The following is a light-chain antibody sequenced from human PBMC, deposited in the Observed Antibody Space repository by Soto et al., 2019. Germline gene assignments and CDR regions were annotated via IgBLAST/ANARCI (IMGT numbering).Light chain of an antibody. J-gene: IGKJ4*01. CDR1: QSVGRDY. V-gene: IGKV3-20*01. CDR3: HQYATDPLT. CDR2: GAS. Sequence: EIVLTQSPGTLSLSPGDRATLSCRASQSVGRDYLAWFQHKGGQAPRLLVHGASNRATRIPDRFSGSGSGTDFTLIISRLEPEDFAVYYCHQYATDPLTFGGGTKVEI.